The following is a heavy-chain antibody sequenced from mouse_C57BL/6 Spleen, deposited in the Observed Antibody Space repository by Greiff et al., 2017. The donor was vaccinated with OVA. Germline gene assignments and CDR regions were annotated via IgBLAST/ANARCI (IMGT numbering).Heavy chain of an antibody. CDR1: GYTFTDYE. J-gene: IGHJ2*01. CDR3: TRLRGGYDGYYDD. V-gene: IGHV1-15*01. CDR2: IDPETGGT. Sequence: VQLQQSGAELVRPGASVTLSCKASGYTFTDYEMHWVKQTPVHGLEWIGAIDPETGGTAYNQKFKGKAILTADKSSSTAYMELRSLTSEDSAVYYCTRLRGGYDGYYDDWGQGTTLTVSS. D-gene: IGHD2-3*01.